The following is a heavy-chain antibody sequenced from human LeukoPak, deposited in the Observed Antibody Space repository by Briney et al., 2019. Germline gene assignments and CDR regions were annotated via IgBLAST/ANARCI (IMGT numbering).Heavy chain of an antibody. CDR1: GFTFSSYD. J-gene: IGHJ4*02. Sequence: GGSLRLSCAASGFTFSSYDMHWVRQATGKGLEWVSAIGTAGDTYYADSVKGRFTISRDNSKNTLYLQMNSLRAEDTAVYYCAKDRGGEYFDYWGQGTLVTVSS. CDR3: AKDRGGEYFDY. D-gene: IGHD3-10*01. CDR2: IGTAGDT. V-gene: IGHV3-13*01.